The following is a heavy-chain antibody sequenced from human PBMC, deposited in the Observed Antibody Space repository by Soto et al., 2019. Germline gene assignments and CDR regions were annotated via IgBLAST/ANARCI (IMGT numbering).Heavy chain of an antibody. Sequence: EVQLVESGGGLVQPGGSLRLSCAVSGFTFSSYSMNWVRLAPGKGLEWFSYISSGSGTTYYADSVKGRFSISRDNANNSLYLHMNSLRVEDTAVYYCAKLGTYLRMDVWGQGTTVTVSS. V-gene: IGHV3-48*01. CDR3: AKLGTYLRMDV. D-gene: IGHD3-10*01. J-gene: IGHJ6*02. CDR2: ISSGSGTT. CDR1: GFTFSSYS.